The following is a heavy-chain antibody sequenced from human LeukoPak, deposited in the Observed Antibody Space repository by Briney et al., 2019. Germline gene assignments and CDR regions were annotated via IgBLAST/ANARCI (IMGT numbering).Heavy chain of an antibody. Sequence: PGGSLRLSCAASGFTFSSYGMHWVRQAPGKGLEWVAVIWYDGSNKYCADSVKGRFTISRDNSKNTLYLQMNSLRAEDTAVYYCARSSGYYLFDYWGQGTLVTVSS. D-gene: IGHD3-22*01. CDR2: IWYDGSNK. CDR3: ARSSGYYLFDY. CDR1: GFTFSSYG. V-gene: IGHV3-33*03. J-gene: IGHJ4*02.